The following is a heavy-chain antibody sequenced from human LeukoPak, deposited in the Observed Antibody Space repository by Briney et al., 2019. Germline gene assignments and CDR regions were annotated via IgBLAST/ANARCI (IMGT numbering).Heavy chain of an antibody. J-gene: IGHJ4*02. Sequence: GGSLRLSCEASGFTFSSYAMSWVRQAPGKGLEWVSAISGSGGGTYYADSVKGRFTISRDNSKNTLYLQMNSLRAEDTAVYYCAKAVSSGPAAWLAAPDYWGQGTLVTVSS. D-gene: IGHD6-19*01. V-gene: IGHV3-23*01. CDR2: ISGSGGGT. CDR3: AKAVSSGPAAWLAAPDY. CDR1: GFTFSSYA.